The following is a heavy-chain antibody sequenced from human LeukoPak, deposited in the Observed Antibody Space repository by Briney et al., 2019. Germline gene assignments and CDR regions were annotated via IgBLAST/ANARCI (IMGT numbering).Heavy chain of an antibody. CDR1: GNYW. CDR3: VSFYETY. Sequence: GGSLRLSCAASGNYWMHWVRQVPGKGLVWVSHSDGSWTSYADSVKGRFTISKDNAKNTVYLQMNSLRAEDTAVYYCVSFYETYWGRGTLVTVSS. D-gene: IGHD2/OR15-2a*01. CDR2: SDGSWT. V-gene: IGHV3-74*01. J-gene: IGHJ4*02.